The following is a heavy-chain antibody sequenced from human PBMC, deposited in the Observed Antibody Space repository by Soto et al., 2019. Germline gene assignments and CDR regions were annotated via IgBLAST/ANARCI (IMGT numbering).Heavy chain of an antibody. CDR2: ISVYNGNT. J-gene: IGHJ6*01. D-gene: IGHD1-7*01. CDR1: GYTFSSYG. Sequence: QVQLVQSGAEVKKPGASVKVSCKASGYTFSSYGISWVRQAPGQGLEWMGWISVYNGNTKYAQKLQCRVTMSTGTSTSPAYMELRSLRSDDTAVYYCARGNSDFYYYYGMDVWGQVPKVTVSS. CDR3: ARGNSDFYYYYGMDV. V-gene: IGHV1-18*01.